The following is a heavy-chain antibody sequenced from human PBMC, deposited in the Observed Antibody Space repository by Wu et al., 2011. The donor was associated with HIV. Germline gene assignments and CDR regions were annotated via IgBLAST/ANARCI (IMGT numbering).Heavy chain of an antibody. J-gene: IGHJ6*02. Sequence: HLVQSRVEQKRPGASVRLSCKASGYIFRNHGITWVRQAPGQGLEWMGWISIYKGYTNYAQKVWGRITLTTDSSTRTAYMELRQLTADDTAVYFCARGGGLKYVGFSGTEKLYSLDVWGQGASVTVSS. D-gene: IGHD1-1*01. CDR2: ISIYKGYT. CDR3: ARGGGLKYVGFSGTEKLYSLDV. CDR1: GYIFRNHG. V-gene: IGHV1-18*01.